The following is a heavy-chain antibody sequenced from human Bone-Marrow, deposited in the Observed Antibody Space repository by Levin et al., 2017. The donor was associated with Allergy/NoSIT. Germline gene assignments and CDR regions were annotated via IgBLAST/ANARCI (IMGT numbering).Heavy chain of an antibody. CDR2: INHSGST. CDR1: GGSFSGYY. V-gene: IGHV4-34*01. CDR3: ARVYDFWSGQYYYYGMDV. Sequence: SQTLSLTCAVYGGSFSGYYWSWIRQPPGKGLEWIGEINHSGSTNYNPSLKSRVTISVDTSKNQFSLKLSSVTAADTAVYYCARVYDFWSGQYYYYGMDVWGQGTTVTVSS. D-gene: IGHD3-3*01. J-gene: IGHJ6*02.